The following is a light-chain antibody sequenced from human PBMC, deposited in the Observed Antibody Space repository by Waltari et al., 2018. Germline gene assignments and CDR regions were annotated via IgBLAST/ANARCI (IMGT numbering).Light chain of an antibody. CDR2: DAS. CDR3: QQRANWPYT. V-gene: IGKV3-11*01. J-gene: IGKJ2*01. Sequence: SCRASQTVRTYLAWYQQKPGQAPRLLIFDASSRATGIPAKFSGSGSGTDFTLTVNNLEPEDFAVYYCQQRANWPYTFGQGTRVEI. CDR1: QTVRTY.